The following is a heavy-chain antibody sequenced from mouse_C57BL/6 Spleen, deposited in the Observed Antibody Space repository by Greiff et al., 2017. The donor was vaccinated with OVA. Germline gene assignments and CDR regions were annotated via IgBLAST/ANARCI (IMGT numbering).Heavy chain of an antibody. D-gene: IGHD1-1*01. CDR3: ARNYGSYYFDY. CDR2: ISYDGSN. Sequence: EVQLKESGPGLVKPSQSLSLTCSVTGYSITSGYYWNWIRQFPGNKLEWMGYISYDGSNNYNPSLKNRISITRDTSKNQFFLKLNSVTTEDTATYYCARNYGSYYFDYWGQGTTLTVSS. J-gene: IGHJ2*01. CDR1: GYSITSGYY. V-gene: IGHV3-6*01.